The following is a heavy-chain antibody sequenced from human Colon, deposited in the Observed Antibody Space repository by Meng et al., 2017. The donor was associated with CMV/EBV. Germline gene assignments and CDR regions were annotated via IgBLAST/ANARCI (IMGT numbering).Heavy chain of an antibody. Sequence: ASVKVSCKASGYTFTNYAITWVRQAPGQGLEWMGWISPNNGHTTYAQKFQDRVTVTRDTSTSTAYLELRNLRSDETAVYYCARVFSLIRTAPFTPTRMTGQLDFWGQGTLVTVSS. CDR1: GYTFTNYA. J-gene: IGHJ4*02. CDR3: ARVFSLIRTAPFTPTRMTGQLDF. CDR2: ISPNNGHT. D-gene: IGHD1-1*01. V-gene: IGHV1-18*01.